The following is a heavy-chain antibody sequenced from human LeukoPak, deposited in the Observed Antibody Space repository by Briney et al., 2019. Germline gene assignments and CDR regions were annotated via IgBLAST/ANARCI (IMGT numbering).Heavy chain of an antibody. D-gene: IGHD6-13*01. CDR3: ARVDGLIAAAGHRGKWSPKDY. V-gene: IGHV1-18*01. CDR1: GYTFTSYG. CDR2: ISAYNGNT. Sequence: GASVKVSCKASGYTFTSYGISWVRQAPGQGLEWMGWISAYNGNTNYAQKLQGRVTMTTDTSTSTAYMELRSLRSDDTAVYYCARVDGLIAAAGHRGKWSPKDYWDQGTLVTVSS. J-gene: IGHJ4*02.